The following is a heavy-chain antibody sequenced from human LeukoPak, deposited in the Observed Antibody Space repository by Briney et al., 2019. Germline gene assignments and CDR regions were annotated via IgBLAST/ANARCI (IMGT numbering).Heavy chain of an antibody. CDR3: DGSDY. CDR2: ISGSGDRA. Sequence: GGSLRLSCAASVFTFSTYAMSWVRQAPGKGLEWVSTISGSGDRAHYADSVKGRFTISRDNSQSRMYLQMNSLRAEDTAVYYCDGSDYWGQGALVTVSS. J-gene: IGHJ4*02. V-gene: IGHV3-23*01. CDR1: VFTFSTYA.